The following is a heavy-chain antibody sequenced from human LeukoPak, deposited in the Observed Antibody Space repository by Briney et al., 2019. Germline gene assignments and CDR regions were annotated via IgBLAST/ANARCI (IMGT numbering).Heavy chain of an antibody. Sequence: PGGSLRLSCAASGFTFSSYWMNWVRQASGKGQEWVARIKEDGTEKYYVDSVKGRFTVSRDNAKDSLHLQMNSLRAEDTAVYYCARAQKNTSTLSDDYFDYWGQGTLVTVSS. CDR3: ARAQKNTSTLSDDYFDY. D-gene: IGHD2/OR15-2a*01. V-gene: IGHV3-7*04. CDR2: IKEDGTEK. CDR1: GFTFSSYW. J-gene: IGHJ4*02.